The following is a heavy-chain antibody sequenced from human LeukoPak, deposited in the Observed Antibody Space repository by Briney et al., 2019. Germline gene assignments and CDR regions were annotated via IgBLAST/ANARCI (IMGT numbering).Heavy chain of an antibody. CDR1: GYTLTELS. J-gene: IGHJ4*02. D-gene: IGHD4-23*01. Sequence: ASVTVSCKVSGYTLTELSMHWVRQAPGKGLEWMGGFDPEDGETINAQKFQGRVTMTEDTSTDTAYMELSSLRSEDTAVYYCASMTTVVTGVDYWGQGTLVTVS. CDR3: ASMTTVVTGVDY. V-gene: IGHV1-24*01. CDR2: FDPEDGET.